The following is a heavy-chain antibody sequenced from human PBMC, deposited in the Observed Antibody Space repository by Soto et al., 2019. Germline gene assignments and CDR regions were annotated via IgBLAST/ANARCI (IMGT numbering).Heavy chain of an antibody. D-gene: IGHD6-19*01. V-gene: IGHV3-64D*06. Sequence: HPGGSLRLSCSASGFTFSSYAMHWVRQAPGKGLEYVSAISSNGGSTYYADSVKGRFTISRDNSKNTLYLQMSSLRAEDTAVYYCVKAPRSGSGWSRGKTWFDPWGQGTLVTVSS. CDR2: ISSNGGST. CDR3: VKAPRSGSGWSRGKTWFDP. CDR1: GFTFSSYA. J-gene: IGHJ5*02.